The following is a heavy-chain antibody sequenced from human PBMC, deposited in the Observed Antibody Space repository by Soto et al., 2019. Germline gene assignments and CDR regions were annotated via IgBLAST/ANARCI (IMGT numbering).Heavy chain of an antibody. D-gene: IGHD3-22*01. V-gene: IGHV3-21*06. CDR3: VRSRATDSRPHY. CDR1: NGSFSGYY. Sequence: ETLSLTSAVYNGSFSGYYWTWVRQSPERWQEWVSSISSTRTYIYFADSLKRRLTIPRDNAKNPLFRPMDSPRAEDTAIHDCVRSRATDSRPHYCGQGPLVTVSS. J-gene: IGHJ4*02. CDR2: ISSTRTYI.